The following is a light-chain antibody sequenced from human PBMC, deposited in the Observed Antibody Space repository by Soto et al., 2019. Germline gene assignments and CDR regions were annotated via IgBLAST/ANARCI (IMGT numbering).Light chain of an antibody. V-gene: IGLV1-51*01. CDR3: GTWDNSLSVVV. CDR1: TSNIAYNY. CDR2: EIN. J-gene: IGLJ3*02. Sequence: QSVLTQPPSVSAAPGQMVTISCSGRTSNIAYNYVSWYQQFPGTAPKLLIYEINRRPSGISDRFSASKSGTSATLAITGLEPGDEAHYYCGTWDNSLSVVVFGGGTKVTVL.